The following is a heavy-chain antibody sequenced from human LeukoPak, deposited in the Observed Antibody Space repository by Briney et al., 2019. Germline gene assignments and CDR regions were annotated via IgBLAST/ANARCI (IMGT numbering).Heavy chain of an antibody. CDR1: GFTFSSYW. CDR2: IKQDGSEK. CDR3: AREGAAAAFDP. V-gene: IGHV3-7*03. D-gene: IGHD6-25*01. Sequence: GGSLRLSCAASGFTFSSYWMSWVRQAPGKGLEWVANIKQDGSEKYYVDSVKGRFTISRNNAKNSLYLQMNSLRAEDTAVYYCAREGAAAAFDPWGQGTLVTVSS. J-gene: IGHJ5*02.